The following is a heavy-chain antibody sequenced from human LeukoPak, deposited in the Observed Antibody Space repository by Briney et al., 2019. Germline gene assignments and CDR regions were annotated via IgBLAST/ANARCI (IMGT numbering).Heavy chain of an antibody. CDR3: ARNKIADNWFDP. Sequence: SETLSLTCAVYGGSFSGYYWSWIRQPPGKGLEWIGEINHSGSTNYNPSLKSRVTISVDTSKNQFSLKLSSVTAADTAVYYCARNKIADNWFDPWGQGTLVTVSS. V-gene: IGHV4-34*01. J-gene: IGHJ5*02. CDR1: GGSFSGYY. CDR2: INHSGST. D-gene: IGHD6-13*01.